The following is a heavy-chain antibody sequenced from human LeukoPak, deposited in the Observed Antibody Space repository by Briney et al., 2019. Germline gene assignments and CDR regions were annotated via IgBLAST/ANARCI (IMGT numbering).Heavy chain of an antibody. CDR2: IIPIFGTA. J-gene: IGHJ4*02. CDR3: ARVLMGTLKYYFDY. Sequence: PVKVSCKASGGTFSSYAISWVRQAPGQGLEWMGGIIPIFGTANYAQKFQGRVTITADKSTSTAYMELSSLRSEDTAVYYCARVLMGTLKYYFDYWGQGTPVTVSS. CDR1: GGTFSSYA. D-gene: IGHD7-27*01. V-gene: IGHV1-69*06.